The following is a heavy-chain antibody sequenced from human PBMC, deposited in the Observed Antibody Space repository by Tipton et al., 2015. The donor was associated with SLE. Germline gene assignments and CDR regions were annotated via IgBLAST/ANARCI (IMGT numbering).Heavy chain of an antibody. CDR3: QRAAAGSGYYYGMDV. Sequence: LRLSCTVSGGSISSGSYYWSWIRQPAGKGLEWIGHIYTSGSTNYNPSLKSRVTISVDTSKNQFSLKLSSVTAADTAVYYCQRAAAGSGYYYGMDVWGQGTTVTVSS. CDR2: IYTSGST. J-gene: IGHJ6*02. V-gene: IGHV4-61*09. CDR1: GGSISSGSYY. D-gene: IGHD6-13*01.